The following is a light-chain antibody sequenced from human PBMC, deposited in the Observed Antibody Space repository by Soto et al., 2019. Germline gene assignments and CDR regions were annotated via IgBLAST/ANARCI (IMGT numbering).Light chain of an antibody. CDR1: QTISTL. Sequence: DIQMTQSPSTLSASVGDRVTITCRASQTISTLLAWYQQRPGKAPNLLIYKASSLESGVPSRFSGSGSGTEFSLTIISLQPDDFASYFCQQYSTYPWTFGQGTNVEV. J-gene: IGKJ1*01. CDR2: KAS. V-gene: IGKV1-5*03. CDR3: QQYSTYPWT.